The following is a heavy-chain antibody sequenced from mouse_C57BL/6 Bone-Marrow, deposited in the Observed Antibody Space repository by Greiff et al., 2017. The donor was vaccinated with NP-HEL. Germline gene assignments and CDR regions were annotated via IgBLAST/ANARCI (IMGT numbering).Heavy chain of an antibody. Sequence: VQLQQSGPGLVAPSQSLSITCTVSGFSLTSYGVDWVRQPPGKGLEWLGVIWGGGSTNYNSALMSRPSISKDNSKSQVFLIRNRLQTDDTAMYYCAKGWSGAWFAYWGQGTLVTVSA. V-gene: IGHV2-9*01. J-gene: IGHJ3*01. CDR3: AKGWSGAWFAY. D-gene: IGHD1-1*02. CDR2: IWGGGST. CDR1: GFSLTSYG.